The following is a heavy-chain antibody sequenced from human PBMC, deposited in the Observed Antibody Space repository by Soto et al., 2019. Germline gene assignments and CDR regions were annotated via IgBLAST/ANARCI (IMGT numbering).Heavy chain of an antibody. CDR2: IDGDGSRT. CDR3: GRELASYNDH. J-gene: IGHJ5*02. D-gene: IGHD3-3*02. CDR1: GFTFSGYW. Sequence: EVQLVESGGGLVQPGGSLRLSCAASGFTFSGYWMHWVSQAPGKGLVWVSRIDGDGSRTNYADSVKGRFTISRDNAKNTLCLQMNSLRAEDTAVYYCGRELASYNDHWGQGTLVTVSS. V-gene: IGHV3-74*01.